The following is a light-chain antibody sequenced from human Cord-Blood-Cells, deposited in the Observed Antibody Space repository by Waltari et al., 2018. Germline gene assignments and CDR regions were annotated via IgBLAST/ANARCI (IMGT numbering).Light chain of an antibody. CDR3: SSYTSSSTVV. CDR1: SSDVGGYNS. J-gene: IGLJ2*01. CDR2: DVS. V-gene: IGLV2-14*01. Sequence: QSAMTQPASVSGPPGQSITISCTGTSSDVGGYNSVPWYQQHPGKAPKLMIYDVSNRPAGVSNRFSGSKSGNTASLTISGLQAEDEADYYCSSYTSSSTVVFGGGTKLTVL.